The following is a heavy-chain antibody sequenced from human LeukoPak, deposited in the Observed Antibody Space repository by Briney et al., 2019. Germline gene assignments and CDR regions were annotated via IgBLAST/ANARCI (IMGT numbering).Heavy chain of an antibody. Sequence: SETLSLTCTVSGGSISSYYWSWIRQPAGKGLEWIGRIYHGVNSYYNPSLKSRVAISGDPSKNQFSLTLDSLTAADSATYYCARGVAARGTYNFFDYWGQGTQVIVSS. D-gene: IGHD4-11*01. CDR1: GGSISSYY. J-gene: IGHJ4*02. V-gene: IGHV4-4*07. CDR2: IYHGVNS. CDR3: ARGVAARGTYNFFDY.